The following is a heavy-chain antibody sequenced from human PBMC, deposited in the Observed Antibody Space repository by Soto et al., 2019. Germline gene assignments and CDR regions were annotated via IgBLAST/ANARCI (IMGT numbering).Heavy chain of an antibody. V-gene: IGHV4-59*01. CDR2: MYHGGIT. D-gene: IGHD1-1*01. CDR3: VRSKLNILDF. Sequence: QVQLQESGPGLVKPSETLSLTCSVSGVSTSTYYWSWIRQPPGKGLEWIGYMYHGGITHYNPSLKSRVTISVDTSKNKFFLNLTSVTAVDTAVYYCVRSKLNILDFWGQGTLVTVSS. CDR1: GVSTSTYY. J-gene: IGHJ4*02.